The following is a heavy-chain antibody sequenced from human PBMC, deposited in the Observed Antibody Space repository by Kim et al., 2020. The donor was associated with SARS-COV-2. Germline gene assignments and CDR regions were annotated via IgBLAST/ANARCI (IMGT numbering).Heavy chain of an antibody. CDR2: MSYDGAND. Sequence: GGSLRLSCAASGFTFSTYGMHWVRQAPGKGLEWVALMSYDGANDFYADSVKGRFTISRDNSKNTLYLQMNNLRTEDTAVYYCAKRGPGGATPHYLDSWGQGTLVIVSS. CDR1: GFTFSTYG. J-gene: IGHJ4*02. V-gene: IGHV3-30*18. CDR3: AKRGPGGATPHYLDS. D-gene: IGHD1-26*01.